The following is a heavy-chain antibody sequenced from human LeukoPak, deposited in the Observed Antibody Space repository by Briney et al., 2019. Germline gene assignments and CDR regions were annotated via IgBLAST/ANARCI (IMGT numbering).Heavy chain of an antibody. CDR3: ATHRGRYDISTSRFNH. CDR1: GFTFSNAW. CDR2: IKSKSDGETT. D-gene: IGHD3-9*01. V-gene: IGHV3-15*01. Sequence: GGSLRLSCAASGFTFSNAWMSWVRQAPGKGLEWVGRIKSKSDGETTDYAAPVKGRFTISRDDSKNTLYLQMNSLKTDDTAVYYCATHRGRYDISTSRFNHWGQGALVPASS. J-gene: IGHJ5*02.